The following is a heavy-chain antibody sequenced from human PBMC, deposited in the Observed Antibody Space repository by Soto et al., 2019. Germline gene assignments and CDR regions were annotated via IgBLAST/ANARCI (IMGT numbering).Heavy chain of an antibody. V-gene: IGHV3-13*01. CDR3: AGGRSGWYAEFDF. D-gene: IGHD6-19*01. CDR2: IGTTGDA. J-gene: IGHJ4*02. CDR1: GFTFSSYD. Sequence: EVQLVESGGGLVQPGGSLRLSCAASGFTFSSYDMHWVRQTAGEGLEWVAAIGTTGDAYYPGSATGRFTISRENAKNSLYLQMNNLRVGDTAVYFCAGGRSGWYAEFDFWGQGTQVTVSS.